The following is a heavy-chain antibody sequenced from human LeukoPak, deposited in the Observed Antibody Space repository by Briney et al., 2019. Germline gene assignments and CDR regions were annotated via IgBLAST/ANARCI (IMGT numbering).Heavy chain of an antibody. CDR3: AKSLRNYYGSGATGVLDY. CDR1: GFTFSSYG. CDR2: ISYDGSNK. V-gene: IGHV3-30*18. D-gene: IGHD3-10*01. J-gene: IGHJ4*02. Sequence: PGGSLRLSCAASGFTFSSYGMHWVRQAPGKGLEWVAVISYDGSNKYYADSVKGRFTISRDNSKNTLYLQMNSLRAEDTAVYYCAKSLRNYYGSGATGVLDYWGQGTLVTVSS.